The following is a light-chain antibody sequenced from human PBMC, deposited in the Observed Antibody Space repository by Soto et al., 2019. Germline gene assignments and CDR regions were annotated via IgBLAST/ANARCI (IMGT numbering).Light chain of an antibody. J-gene: IGLJ1*01. Sequence: QSVLTQPASVSGSPGQSITISCTGTSSDVGGYNYVSWYQQHPGKAPKLMISEVSNRPSGVSNRFSGSKSGNTASLTITGLQAEDEADYYCSSYTSSRTYVFGTGTKVTVL. V-gene: IGLV2-14*01. CDR2: EVS. CDR3: SSYTSSRTYV. CDR1: SSDVGGYNY.